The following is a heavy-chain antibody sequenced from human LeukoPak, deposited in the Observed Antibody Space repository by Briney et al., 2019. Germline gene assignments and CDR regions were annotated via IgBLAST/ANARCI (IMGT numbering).Heavy chain of an antibody. CDR2: IKQDGSEI. Sequence: GGSLRLSCAASGSTFSSYWMSWVRQAPGKGLEWLANIKQDGSEIHYVDSVKGRFTISRDNAQNSMYLQMNSLRVEDTAVYYCTSWGNTTAEYFQRWGQGTLVTVSS. D-gene: IGHD4-23*01. V-gene: IGHV3-7*01. CDR3: TSWGNTTAEYFQR. J-gene: IGHJ1*01. CDR1: GSTFSSYW.